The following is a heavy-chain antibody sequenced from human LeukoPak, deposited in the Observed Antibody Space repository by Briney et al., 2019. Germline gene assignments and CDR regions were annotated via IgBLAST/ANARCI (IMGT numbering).Heavy chain of an antibody. CDR1: GFTFSSYT. V-gene: IGHV3-21*01. D-gene: IGHD3-22*01. J-gene: IGHJ4*02. CDR2: ISSSSTYI. Sequence: PGGSLRLSCAASGFTFSSYTMNWVRQAPGKGLEWVSSISSSSTYIYYADSVRGRFTISRDNAKNSLYLQMSSLRAEDTAVYSCAREGYHDSGGYYYGYWGQGTLVTVSS. CDR3: AREGYHDSGGYYYGY.